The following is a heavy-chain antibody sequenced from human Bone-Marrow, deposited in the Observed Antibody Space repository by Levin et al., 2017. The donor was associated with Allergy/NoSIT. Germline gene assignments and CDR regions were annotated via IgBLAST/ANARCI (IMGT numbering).Heavy chain of an antibody. CDR1: GFPFSNYA. CDR3: ARVESIRYFDLTYGGDIFDL. D-gene: IGHD3-9*01. V-gene: IGHV3-33*01. Sequence: PGGSLRLSCSASGFPFSNYAMHWVRQAPGKGLEWVGLIWYHGSNKDYADSVKGRFTISRDNSKNIMFLQMNTLTVEDTAVYYCARVESIRYFDLTYGGDIFDLWGRGTRVTVSS. CDR2: IWYHGSNK. J-gene: IGHJ3*01.